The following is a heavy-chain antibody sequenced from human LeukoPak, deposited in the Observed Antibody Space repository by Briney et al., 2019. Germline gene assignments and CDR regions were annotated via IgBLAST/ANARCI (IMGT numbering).Heavy chain of an antibody. CDR3: AREKYTYGRGFYFDY. J-gene: IGHJ4*02. CDR1: GYTFSYYG. CDR2: ISAYIGKT. V-gene: IGHV1-18*01. Sequence: ASVKVSRKASGYTFSYYGISWVRQAPGQGLEWVGWISAYIGKTNYAQKVQGRVTMTTDTSTSTAYMDLRSLRSDDTAVYYCAREKYTYGRGFYFDYWGQGTLVTVSS. D-gene: IGHD5-18*01.